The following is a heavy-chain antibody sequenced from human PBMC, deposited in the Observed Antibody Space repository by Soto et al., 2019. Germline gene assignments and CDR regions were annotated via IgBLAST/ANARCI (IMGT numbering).Heavy chain of an antibody. CDR2: ISAYNGNT. J-gene: IGHJ3*02. CDR3: ARGSKRGGSAFDI. Sequence: XSVKVSYKASGYSFTSYGISWVRQAPGQGLEWMGWISAYNGNTNYAQKLQGRVTMTTDTSTSTAYMELRSLRSDDTAVYYCARGSKRGGSAFDIWGQGTMVTVSS. V-gene: IGHV1-18*04. D-gene: IGHD3-16*01. CDR1: GYSFTSYG.